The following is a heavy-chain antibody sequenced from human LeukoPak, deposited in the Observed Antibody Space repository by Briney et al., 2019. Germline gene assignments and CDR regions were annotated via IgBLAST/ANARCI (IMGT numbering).Heavy chain of an antibody. J-gene: IGHJ6*02. CDR2: IYYSGST. Sequence: PSQTLSLTCTFSGGSISSSSYYWGWIRQPPGKGLELIVSIYYSGSTYYNPSLKSRLTISVDTSKNQFSLKLSSVTAADTAVYYCARVQRLGECMDVWGQGTTVSVCS. CDR3: ARVQRLGECMDV. V-gene: IGHV4-39*01. CDR1: GGSISSSSYY. D-gene: IGHD3-10*01.